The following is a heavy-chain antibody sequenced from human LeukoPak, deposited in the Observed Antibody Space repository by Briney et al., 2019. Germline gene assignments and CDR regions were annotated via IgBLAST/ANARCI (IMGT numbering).Heavy chain of an antibody. CDR1: GGSISSYY. CDR2: IYSSGGT. D-gene: IGHD3-10*01. Sequence: SETLSLTCSVSGGSISSYYWSWIRQPPGRGLEWIAYIYSSGGTYYNPSLKSRVSISVDASKNQFSLKLSSVTAADTAVYYCARGVGVVRGVITPYFRHWGQGTLVTVS. J-gene: IGHJ1*01. CDR3: ARGVGVVRGVITPYFRH. V-gene: IGHV4-59*12.